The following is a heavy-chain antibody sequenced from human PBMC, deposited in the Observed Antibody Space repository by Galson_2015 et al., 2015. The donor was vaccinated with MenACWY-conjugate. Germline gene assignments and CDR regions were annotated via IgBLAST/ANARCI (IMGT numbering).Heavy chain of an antibody. Sequence: SLRLSCAASGFTFKSYAMYWVRQAPGKGLEWVAVISYDGNDKYYADSVKGRFTISRENSKNTQYLQMNSLGPEDTALYYCARQGIASSAGAVDYWGQGTLVTVSS. CDR1: GFTFKSYA. J-gene: IGHJ4*02. V-gene: IGHV3-30*04. CDR3: ARQGIASSAGAVDY. D-gene: IGHD6-13*01. CDR2: ISYDGNDK.